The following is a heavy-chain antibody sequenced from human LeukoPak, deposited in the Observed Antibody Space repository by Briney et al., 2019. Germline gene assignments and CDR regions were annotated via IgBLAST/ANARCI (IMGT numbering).Heavy chain of an antibody. Sequence: SETLSLTCSVSGASISGGTYYWGWIRQPPGKGLEWLVSIYYTGSTYDNPSLKSRVPISVDTSKNQLSLKLSSVTAADTAVYYCARRGGSGRAFDYWGQGTLVTVSS. CDR1: GASISGGTYY. V-gene: IGHV4-39*01. J-gene: IGHJ4*02. CDR3: ARRGGSGRAFDY. CDR2: IYYTGST. D-gene: IGHD1-26*01.